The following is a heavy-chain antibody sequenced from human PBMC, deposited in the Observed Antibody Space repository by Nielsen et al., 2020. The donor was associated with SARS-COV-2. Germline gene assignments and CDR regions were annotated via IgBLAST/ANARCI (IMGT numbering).Heavy chain of an antibody. CDR1: GGSFTGYF. Sequence: SETLSLTCEVSGGSFTGYFRSWIRQPPGGGLEWIGDIDHSGTTYYNPSLKSRVSISVDTSKNQFSLHLTSVTAADTAVYYCTRGLGYYDPRVYLQHWGQGTLVTVSS. D-gene: IGHD3-22*01. J-gene: IGHJ1*01. CDR2: IDHSGTT. CDR3: TRGLGYYDPRVYLQH. V-gene: IGHV4-34*01.